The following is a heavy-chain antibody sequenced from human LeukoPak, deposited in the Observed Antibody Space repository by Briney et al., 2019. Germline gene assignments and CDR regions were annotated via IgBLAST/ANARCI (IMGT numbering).Heavy chain of an antibody. J-gene: IGHJ4*02. CDR3: ARDLEYSYAGFDY. CDR1: GYTFTSYD. V-gene: IGHV1-8*03. Sequence: ASVKVSCKASGYTFTSYDINWVRQATGQGLEWMGWMNPNSGNTGYAQKFQGRVTITRNTSISTAYMELSSLRSEDTAVYYCARDLEYSYAGFDYWGQGTLVTVSS. CDR2: MNPNSGNT. D-gene: IGHD5-18*01.